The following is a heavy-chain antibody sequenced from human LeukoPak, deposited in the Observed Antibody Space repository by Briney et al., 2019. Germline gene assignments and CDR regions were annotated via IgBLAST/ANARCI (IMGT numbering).Heavy chain of an antibody. CDR2: IYPGDSDT. CDR3: ARSEGSGSYWYYYYGMDV. CDR1: GYSFTSYW. Sequence: GESLKIPCKGSGYSFTSYWIGWVRQMPGKGLEWMGIIYPGDSDTRYSPSFQGQVTISADMSISTAYLQWSSLKASDTAMYYCARSEGSGSYWYYYYGMDVWGQGTTVTVSS. V-gene: IGHV5-51*01. D-gene: IGHD1-26*01. J-gene: IGHJ6*02.